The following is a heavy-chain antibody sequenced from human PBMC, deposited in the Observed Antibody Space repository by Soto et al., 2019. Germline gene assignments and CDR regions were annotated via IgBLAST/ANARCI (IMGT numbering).Heavy chain of an antibody. CDR1: GFTFSSYA. CDR3: ARDLGEYGLVVTAILDY. J-gene: IGHJ4*02. D-gene: IGHD2-21*02. V-gene: IGHV3-30-3*01. CDR2: ISYDGSNK. Sequence: PGGSLRLSCAASGFTFSSYAMHWVRQAPGKGLEWVAVISYDGSNKYYADSVKGRFTISRDNSKNTLYLQMNSLRAEDTAVYYCARDLGEYGLVVTAILDYWGQGTLVTVSS.